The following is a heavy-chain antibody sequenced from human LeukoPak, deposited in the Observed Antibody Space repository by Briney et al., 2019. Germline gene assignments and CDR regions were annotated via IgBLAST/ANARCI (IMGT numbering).Heavy chain of an antibody. V-gene: IGHV4-39*07. CDR2: INHSGST. J-gene: IGHJ4*02. Sequence: SETLSLTCTVSGGSISSSSYYWGWIRQPPGKGLEWIGEINHSGSTNYNPSLSSRVTISVDTSKNQFSLKLSSVTAADTAFYYCAAYRFRGDTHYFDYWGQGILVTVSS. D-gene: IGHD3-10*01. CDR3: AAYRFRGDTHYFDY. CDR1: GGSISSSSYY.